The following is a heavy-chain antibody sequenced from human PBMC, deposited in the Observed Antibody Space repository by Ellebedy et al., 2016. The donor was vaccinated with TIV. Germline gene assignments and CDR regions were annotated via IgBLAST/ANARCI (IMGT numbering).Heavy chain of an antibody. Sequence: MPSETLSLTCNVSGDSMSNYWWSWIRQPPGKPLEWIGYSYYSGSTNYDPSLKSRVTISLDTSKNQFSLRLTSVTAADTAVYYCARLRHYGGDSVWFFDLWGRGTLVTVSS. CDR3: ARLRHYGGDSVWFFDL. J-gene: IGHJ2*01. CDR1: GDSMSNYW. CDR2: SYYSGST. D-gene: IGHD4-23*01. V-gene: IGHV4-59*08.